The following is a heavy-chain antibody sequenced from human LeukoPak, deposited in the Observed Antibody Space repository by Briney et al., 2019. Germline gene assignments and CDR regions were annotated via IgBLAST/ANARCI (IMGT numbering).Heavy chain of an antibody. CDR1: GFAFSSYS. CDR2: ISSSSSHI. D-gene: IGHD3-3*01. Sequence: GGSLRLSCAASGFAFSSYSMNWVRQAPGKGLEWVSSISSSSSHIYYADSVKGRFTISRDNAKNSLYLQMNSLRAEDTAVYYCARDFYDFWSGYSFGLDYWGQGTLVTVSS. J-gene: IGHJ4*02. CDR3: ARDFYDFWSGYSFGLDY. V-gene: IGHV3-21*01.